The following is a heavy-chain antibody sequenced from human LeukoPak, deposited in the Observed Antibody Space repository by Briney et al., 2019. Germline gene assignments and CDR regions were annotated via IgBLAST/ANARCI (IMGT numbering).Heavy chain of an antibody. D-gene: IGHD3-3*01. J-gene: IGHJ4*02. Sequence: SETLSLTCTVSGGSISSSSYYWGWIRQPPGKGLEWIGSIYYSGSTYHNPSRKSRVTISVDTSKNQFSLKLSSVTAADTAVYYCARQPGFTIFGVVTRALDYWGQGTLVTVSS. CDR1: GGSISSSSYY. CDR2: IYYSGST. CDR3: ARQPGFTIFGVVTRALDY. V-gene: IGHV4-39*01.